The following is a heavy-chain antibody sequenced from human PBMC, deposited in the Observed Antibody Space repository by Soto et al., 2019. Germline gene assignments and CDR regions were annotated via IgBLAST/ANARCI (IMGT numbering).Heavy chain of an antibody. D-gene: IGHD1-7*01. CDR3: ARGGGRTPNFEY. CDR2: IHSSGNS. J-gene: IGHJ4*02. V-gene: IGHV4-59*01. Sequence: PSETLSLTCTVSGGSISSYYWSWIRQPPGKGLEWIGYIHSSGNSNYNPSLKSRVTASADTSKNQFSLKLKSVTAADTAVYYCARGGGRTPNFEYWGQGTLVTVSS. CDR1: GGSISSYY.